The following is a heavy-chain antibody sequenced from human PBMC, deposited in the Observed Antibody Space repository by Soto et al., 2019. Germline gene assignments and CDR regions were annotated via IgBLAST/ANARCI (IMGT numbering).Heavy chain of an antibody. V-gene: IGHV3-74*01. CDR3: ARDRGSSGRPYYCDY. CDR1: GFTFSSYW. D-gene: IGHD6-19*01. Sequence: EVQLVESGGGLVQPGGSLRLSCAASGFTFSSYWMHWVRQAPGKGLVWVSRISSDGSSTTYADSVKGRFTISRDNAQTTLFLQMNSLRAEDTAVYYCARDRGSSGRPYYCDYWGHGTLVTVSS. CDR2: ISSDGSST. J-gene: IGHJ4*01.